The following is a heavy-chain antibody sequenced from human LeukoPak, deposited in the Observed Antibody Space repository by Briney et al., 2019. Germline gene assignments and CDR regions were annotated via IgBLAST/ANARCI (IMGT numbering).Heavy chain of an antibody. V-gene: IGHV3-48*03. CDR3: ARNGGYYYAAFDY. CDR1: GVTFSSDE. Sequence: GGSLRLSCVASGVTFSSDEMNWVRQAPGKGLEWVSYISSSSSTVYYADSVKGRFTISRDNAKNSLYLQMNSLRAEDTAVYYCARNGGYYYAAFDYWGQGTLVTVSS. J-gene: IGHJ4*02. D-gene: IGHD3-22*01. CDR2: ISSSSSTV.